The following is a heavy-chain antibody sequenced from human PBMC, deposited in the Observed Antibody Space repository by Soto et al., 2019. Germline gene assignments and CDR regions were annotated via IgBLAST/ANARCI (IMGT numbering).Heavy chain of an antibody. Sequence: PSETLSLTCTVSGGSISSGDYYWSWIRQPPGKGLEWIGYIYYSGSTYYNPSLKSRVTISVDTSKNQFSLKLSSVTAADTAVYYCARDSTIRDFWSGYYTGGYYYGMDVCGQGTTVTVYS. CDR1: GGSISSGDYY. D-gene: IGHD3-3*01. J-gene: IGHJ6*02. CDR3: ARDSTIRDFWSGYYTGGYYYGMDV. CDR2: IYYSGST. V-gene: IGHV4-30-4*01.